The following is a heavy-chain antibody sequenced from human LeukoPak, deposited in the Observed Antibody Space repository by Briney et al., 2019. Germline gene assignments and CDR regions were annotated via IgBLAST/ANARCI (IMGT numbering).Heavy chain of an antibody. V-gene: IGHV4-34*01. CDR1: GGSFSGYY. CDR3: ARGGNTARRDYFDY. J-gene: IGHJ4*02. D-gene: IGHD5-18*01. Sequence: PSETLSLTCAVYGGSFSGYYWSWIRQPPGKGLEWIGEINHSGSTNYNPSLKSRVTISVDTSKNQFSLKLSSVTAADTAVYYCARGGNTARRDYFDYWGQGTLATVSS. CDR2: INHSGST.